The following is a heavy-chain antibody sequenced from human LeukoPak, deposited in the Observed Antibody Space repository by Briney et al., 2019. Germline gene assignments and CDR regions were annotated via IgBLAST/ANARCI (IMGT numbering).Heavy chain of an antibody. CDR1: GGSISSYY. CDR2: IYYSGST. D-gene: IGHD6-13*01. CDR3: ARRRNVGVYSSSWYDY. V-gene: IGHV4-59*12. Sequence: NPSETLSLTCTVSGGSISSYYWSWIRQPPGKGLEWIGYIYYSGSTNYNPSLKSRVTISVDTSKNQFSLKLSSVTAADTAVYYCARRRNVGVYSSSWYDYWGQGTLVTVSS. J-gene: IGHJ4*02.